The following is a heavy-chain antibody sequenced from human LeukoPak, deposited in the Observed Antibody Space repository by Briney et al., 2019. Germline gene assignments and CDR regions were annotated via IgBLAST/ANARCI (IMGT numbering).Heavy chain of an antibody. CDR3: ARVRYDSSGYYFFDY. CDR2: IHYDSTTE. J-gene: IGHJ4*02. V-gene: IGHV3-30*02. CDR1: GFAFSSYG. Sequence: PGGSLRLSCAASGFAFSSYGMHWVRQAPGKGLEWVAYIHYDSTTEDYADSVKGRFTISRDNAKNSLFLQMNSLRAEDTAVYYCARVRYDSSGYYFFDYWGQGTLVTVSS. D-gene: IGHD3-22*01.